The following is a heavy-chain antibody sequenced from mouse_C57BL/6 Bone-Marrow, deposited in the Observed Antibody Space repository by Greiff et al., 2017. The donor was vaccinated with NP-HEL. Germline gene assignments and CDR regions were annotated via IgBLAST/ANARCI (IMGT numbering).Heavy chain of an antibody. CDR2: INPNNGGT. CDR1: GYTFTDYN. J-gene: IGHJ2*01. V-gene: IGHV1-22*01. Sequence: SGPELVKPGASVKMSCKASGYTFTDYNMHWVKQSHGKSLEWIGYINPNNGGTSYNQKFKGKATLTVNKSSSTAYMELRSLTSEDSAVYYCALYDGYFYFDYWGQGTTLTVSS. CDR3: ALYDGYFYFDY. D-gene: IGHD2-3*01.